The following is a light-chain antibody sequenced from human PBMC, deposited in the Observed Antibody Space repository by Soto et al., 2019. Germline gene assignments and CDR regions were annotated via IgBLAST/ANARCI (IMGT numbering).Light chain of an antibody. CDR2: DAS. Sequence: ELVLTQTPGTLSLSPGERATLSCRASQTVRNNYLAWYQQKPGQAPRLLIYDASSRATGIPDRFSGGGSGTDFTLTISRLEPEDVAVYYCQQFSSYPLTLGGGTKVDIK. J-gene: IGKJ4*01. V-gene: IGKV3-20*01. CDR3: QQFSSYPLT. CDR1: QTVRNNY.